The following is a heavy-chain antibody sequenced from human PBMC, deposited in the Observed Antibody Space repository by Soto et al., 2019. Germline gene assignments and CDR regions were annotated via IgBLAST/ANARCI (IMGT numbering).Heavy chain of an antibody. Sequence: PGESLKISCKGSGYSFTSYWIGWVRQMPGKGLEWMGIIYPGDSDTRYSPSFQGQVTISVDKSISTAYLQWSSLKASDTAMFYCARVDYSNYYFYGMDVWGQGTTVTVSS. CDR1: GYSFTSYW. D-gene: IGHD4-4*01. CDR3: ARVDYSNYYFYGMDV. J-gene: IGHJ6*02. V-gene: IGHV5-51*01. CDR2: IYPGDSDT.